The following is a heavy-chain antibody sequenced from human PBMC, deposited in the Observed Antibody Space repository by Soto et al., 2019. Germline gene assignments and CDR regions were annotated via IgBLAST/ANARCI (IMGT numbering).Heavy chain of an antibody. Sequence: QVQLVESGGGVVQPGRSLRLSCAASGFTFSSYAMHWVRQAPGKGLEWVAVISSDGSNKYYADSVKGRFTISRDNSKNTLCLQMNSLRAEDTAVYSCARDGPYSYGTFDYWGQGTLVTVSS. J-gene: IGHJ4*02. CDR3: ARDGPYSYGTFDY. D-gene: IGHD5-18*01. CDR1: GFTFSSYA. CDR2: ISSDGSNK. V-gene: IGHV3-30-3*01.